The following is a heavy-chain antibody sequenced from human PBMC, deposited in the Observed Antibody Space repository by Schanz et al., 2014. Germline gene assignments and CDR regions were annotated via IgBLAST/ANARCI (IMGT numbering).Heavy chain of an antibody. CDR1: GYTFNNHG. Sequence: QVQLVQSGGEVKKPGASATVSCKASGYTFNNHGISWVRQAPGQGLEWMGWISVYHGHTNYAEKVHGRVTMTTDTSTSTAYMELSGLRSGDTAVYYCATNSPFRMVRGSNACDAWGQGTMVTVSS. CDR2: ISVYHGHT. D-gene: IGHD3-10*01. J-gene: IGHJ3*01. CDR3: ATNSPFRMVRGSNACDA. V-gene: IGHV1-18*01.